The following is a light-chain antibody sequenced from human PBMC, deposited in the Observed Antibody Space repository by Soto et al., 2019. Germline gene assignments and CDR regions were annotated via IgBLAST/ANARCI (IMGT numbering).Light chain of an antibody. J-gene: IGLJ1*01. CDR1: ISDVGGYNY. CDR3: CSFAGNYIYV. CDR2: DVS. Sequence: QSVLTQPRSVSGSPGRSVTISCTGTISDVGGYNYVSWYLQHPGKAPKVMIYDVSKRPSGVPGRFSGSKSGNTASLTISGLQSEDEADYYCCSFAGNYIYVFGTGTKVTVL. V-gene: IGLV2-11*01.